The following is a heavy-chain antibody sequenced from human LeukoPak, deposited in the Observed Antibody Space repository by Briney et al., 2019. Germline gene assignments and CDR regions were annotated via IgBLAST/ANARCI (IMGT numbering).Heavy chain of an antibody. CDR2: ISPSGGIT. D-gene: IGHD2-8*01. CDR3: AKDRCSNGIGCYYYYMDV. CDR1: GFTFSSHG. Sequence: PGGSLRLSCGASGFTFSSHGMNWVRQAPGRGLEWVSGISPSGGITYYTDSVKGRFTISRDNSKNTVSLQMNSLRGEDTAVYYCAKDRCSNGIGCYYYYMDVWGKGTTVTISS. V-gene: IGHV3-23*01. J-gene: IGHJ6*03.